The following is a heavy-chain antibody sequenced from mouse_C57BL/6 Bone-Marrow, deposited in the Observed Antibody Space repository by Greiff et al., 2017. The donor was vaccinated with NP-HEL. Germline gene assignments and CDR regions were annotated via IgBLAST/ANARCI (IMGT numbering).Heavy chain of an antibody. V-gene: IGHV1-26*01. J-gene: IGHJ3*01. CDR1: GYTFTDYY. CDR2: INPNNGGT. Sequence: EVKLQQSGPELVKPGASVKISCKASGYTFTDYYMNWVKQSHGKSLEWIGDINPNNGGTSYNQKFKGKATLTVDKSSSTAYMELRSLTSEDSAVYYCARSGYYYGRRGFAYWGQGTLVTVSA. D-gene: IGHD1-1*01. CDR3: ARSGYYYGRRGFAY.